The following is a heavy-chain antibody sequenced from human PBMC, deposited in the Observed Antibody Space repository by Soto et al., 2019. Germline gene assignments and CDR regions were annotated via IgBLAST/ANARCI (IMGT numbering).Heavy chain of an antibody. V-gene: IGHV1-18*04. CDR2: ISAYNGNT. D-gene: IGHD3-3*01. J-gene: IGHJ4*02. Sequence: ASVKVSCKASGYTFTSYGISWVRQAPGQGLEWMGWISAYNGNTNYAQKLQGRVTMTTDTSTSTAYMELRSLRSDDTAVYYCARDSGDDFWSGPYYFDYWGQGTLVTVSS. CDR1: GYTFTSYG. CDR3: ARDSGDDFWSGPYYFDY.